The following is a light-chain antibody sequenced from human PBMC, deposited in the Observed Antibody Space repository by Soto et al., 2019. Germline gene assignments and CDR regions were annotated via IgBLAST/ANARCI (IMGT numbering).Light chain of an antibody. CDR2: AAS. Sequence: DIQMTQSPSSLSASVGDRVTITCRASQSISSYLNWYQQKPGKAPKLLIYAASSLQSGVPSRFSGRGSGTAFTLTISSLQPEDFATYYCHQSYSTLWTFGQGTKVDTK. V-gene: IGKV1-39*01. J-gene: IGKJ1*01. CDR1: QSISSY. CDR3: HQSYSTLWT.